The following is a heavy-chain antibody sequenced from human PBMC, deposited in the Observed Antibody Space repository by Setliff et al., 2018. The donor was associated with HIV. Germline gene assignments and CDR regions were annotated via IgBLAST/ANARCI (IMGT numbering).Heavy chain of an antibody. CDR1: GFTLTDYW. D-gene: IGHD6-6*01. Sequence: AEGSLRLSCAASGFTLTDYWMHWARQVPGQGLVWVSRINVDGSSISYADSVKGRFTISRDNAKNTLFLQMNSLRAEDTAVYYCARLPQDVRSSIDFWGQGTLVTVSS. CDR2: INVDGSSI. V-gene: IGHV3-74*01. J-gene: IGHJ4*02. CDR3: ARLPQDVRSSIDF.